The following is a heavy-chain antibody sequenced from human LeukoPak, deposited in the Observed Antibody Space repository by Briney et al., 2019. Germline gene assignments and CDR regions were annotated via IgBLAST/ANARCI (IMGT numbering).Heavy chain of an antibody. J-gene: IGHJ6*02. CDR2: IYHSGST. CDR3: ARHLGGPPVWFGELQNYGMEVYMDV. V-gene: IGHV4-38-2*02. CDR1: GYSISSGYY. Sequence: PSETLSLTCTVSGYSISSGYYWGWIRQPPGKGLEWIGSIYHSGSTYYNPSLKSRVTISVDTSKNQFSLKLSSVTAADTAVYYCARHLGGPPVWFGELQNYGMEVYMDVWGQGTTVTVSS. D-gene: IGHD3-10*01.